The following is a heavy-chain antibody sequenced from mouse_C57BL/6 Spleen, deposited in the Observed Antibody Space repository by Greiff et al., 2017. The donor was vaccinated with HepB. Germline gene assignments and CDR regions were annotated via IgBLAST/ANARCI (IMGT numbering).Heavy chain of an antibody. CDR2: IWSGGST. J-gene: IGHJ1*03. D-gene: IGHD2-4*01. V-gene: IGHV2-2*01. CDR3: ARSYDYDGYWYFDV. Sequence: QVHVKQSGPGLVQPSQSLSITCTVSGFSLTSYGVHWVRQSPGKGLEWLGVIWSGGSTDYNAAFISRLSISKDNSKSQVFFKMNSLQADDTAIYYCARSYDYDGYWYFDVWGTGTTVTVSS. CDR1: GFSLTSYG.